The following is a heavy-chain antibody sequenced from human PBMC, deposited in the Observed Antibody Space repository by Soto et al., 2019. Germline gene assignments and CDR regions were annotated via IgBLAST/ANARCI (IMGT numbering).Heavy chain of an antibody. Sequence: GGSLRLSCAASGFTFSSYAMSWVRQAPGKGLEWVSAISGSGGSTYYADSVKGRFTISRDNSKKTLYLQMNSLRAEDTAVYYCANRMRREGYFDYWGQGTLVTV. CDR1: GFTFSSYA. CDR2: ISGSGGST. J-gene: IGHJ4*02. D-gene: IGHD1-26*01. CDR3: ANRMRREGYFDY. V-gene: IGHV3-23*01.